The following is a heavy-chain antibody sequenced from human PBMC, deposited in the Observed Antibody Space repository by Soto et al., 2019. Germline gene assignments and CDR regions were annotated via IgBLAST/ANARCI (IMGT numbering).Heavy chain of an antibody. J-gene: IGHJ4*02. Sequence: GGSLRLSCAASGFTFSSYAMTWVRQAPGKGLEWVSVIGARSGSSTYYADSVKGRFTISRDNFRETLYLQMNSLRVEDTAIYYCAKRSAYNLRDPLDDWGQGTLVTVSS. CDR1: GFTFSSYA. CDR3: AKRSAYNLRDPLDD. CDR2: IGARSGSST. D-gene: IGHD3-3*01. V-gene: IGHV3-23*01.